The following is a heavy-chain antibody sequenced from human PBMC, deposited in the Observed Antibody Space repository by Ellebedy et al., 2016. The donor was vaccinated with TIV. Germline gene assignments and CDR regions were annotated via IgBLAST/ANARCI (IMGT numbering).Heavy chain of an antibody. CDR2: IIPIFGTA. D-gene: IGHD3-3*01. CDR1: GGTFSSYA. Sequence: SVKVSXXASGGTFSSYAISWVRQAPGQGLEWMGGIIPIFGTANYAQKFQGRVTITADESTSTAYMELSSLRSEDTAVYYCARARRITIFGVVIATNYYYYGMDVWGQGTTVTVSS. CDR3: ARARRITIFGVVIATNYYYYGMDV. V-gene: IGHV1-69*13. J-gene: IGHJ6*02.